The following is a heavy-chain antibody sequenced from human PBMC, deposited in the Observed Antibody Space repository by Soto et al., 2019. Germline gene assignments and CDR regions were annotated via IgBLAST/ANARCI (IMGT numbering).Heavy chain of an antibody. CDR2: IYYSGNT. D-gene: IGHD5-18*01. V-gene: IGHV4-31*03. Sequence: SETLSLTCTVSGGSIRSGGYYWSWVRQNPRSGLEWIGNIYYSGNTYYNPSLKSRLTISLDTSKNQFSLNLSSVTAADTAVYYCARDRLMATAGTARHYFGLDVWGQGTTVTV. J-gene: IGHJ6*02. CDR1: GGSIRSGGYY. CDR3: ARDRLMATAGTARHYFGLDV.